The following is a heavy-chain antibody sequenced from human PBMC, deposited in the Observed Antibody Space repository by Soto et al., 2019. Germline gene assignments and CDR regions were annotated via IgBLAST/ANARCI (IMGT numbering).Heavy chain of an antibody. CDR3: ARTTAVPNTLRSRYFFDY. J-gene: IGHJ4*02. CDR2: VYYSGTT. V-gene: IGHV4-61*01. CDR1: GGSVSDKTYH. D-gene: IGHD4-17*01. Sequence: SETLSLTCSVSGGSVSDKTYHWRWIRHPQRKRLEWIGYVYYSGTTNYNPSLKSLVTISVDLSKNRFSLRLSSVTTADTALYYCARTTAVPNTLRSRYFFDYWGQGTLVTVSS.